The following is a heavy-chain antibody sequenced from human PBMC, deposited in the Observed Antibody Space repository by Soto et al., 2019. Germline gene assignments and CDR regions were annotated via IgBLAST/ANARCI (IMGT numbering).Heavy chain of an antibody. CDR3: ARVAAVAGYYFDY. V-gene: IGHV4-59*01. J-gene: IGHJ4*02. CDR1: GGSISSYY. Sequence: PSETLSLTCTVSGGSISSYYWSWIRQPPGKGLEWIGYIYYSGSTNYNPSLKSRVTISVDTSKNQFSLKLSSVTAADTAVYYCARVAAVAGYYFDYWGQGTLVTVS. D-gene: IGHD6-19*01. CDR2: IYYSGST.